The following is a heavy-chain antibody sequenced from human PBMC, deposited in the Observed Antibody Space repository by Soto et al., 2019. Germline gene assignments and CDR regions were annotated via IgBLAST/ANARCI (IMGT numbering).Heavy chain of an antibody. V-gene: IGHV3-23*01. CDR3: AKDYYDYVWGSYRPFHFFDY. Sequence: PGGSLRLSCAASGFTFSSYAMSWVRQAPGKGLEWVSAISGSGGSTYYADSVKGRFTISRDNSKNTLYLQMNSLRAEDTAVYYCAKDYYDYVWGSYRPFHFFDYWGQGTLVPVSS. J-gene: IGHJ4*02. CDR1: GFTFSSYA. D-gene: IGHD3-16*02. CDR2: ISGSGGST.